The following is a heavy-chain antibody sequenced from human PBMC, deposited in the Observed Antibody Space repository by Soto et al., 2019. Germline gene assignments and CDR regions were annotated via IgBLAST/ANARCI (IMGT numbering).Heavy chain of an antibody. J-gene: IGHJ4*02. CDR2: INHSGST. CDR1: GGSFSGYY. D-gene: IGHD2-8*02. CDR3: ARDKITGLFDY. V-gene: IGHV4-34*01. Sequence: QVQLQQWGAGLLKPSETLSLTCAVYGGSFSGYYWTWIRQPPGTGLEWIGEINHSGSTNYNPSLKRRVSISVDTSKSQFSLTPSSATASDPAVYYCARDKITGLFDYWGQGALVTVSS.